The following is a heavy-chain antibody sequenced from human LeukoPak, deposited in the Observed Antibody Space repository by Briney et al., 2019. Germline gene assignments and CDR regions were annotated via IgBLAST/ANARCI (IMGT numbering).Heavy chain of an antibody. CDR2: ISGSGGST. CDR1: GFTFSSYA. Sequence: PGGSLRLSCAASGFTFSSYAMSWVRQAPGKGLEWVSVISGSGGSTYYADSVKGRFTISRDNSKNTLYLQMNSLRAGDTAIYYCAKGVLRYFDYWGQGTLVTVSS. J-gene: IGHJ4*02. D-gene: IGHD3-9*01. V-gene: IGHV3-23*01. CDR3: AKGVLRYFDY.